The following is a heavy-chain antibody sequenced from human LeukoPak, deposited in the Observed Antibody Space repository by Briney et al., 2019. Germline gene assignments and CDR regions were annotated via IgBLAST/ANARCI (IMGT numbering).Heavy chain of an antibody. CDR1: GFTFSSYA. D-gene: IGHD1-26*01. J-gene: IGHJ6*03. CDR3: ARAITEGGFSYDSGSYSHSTNPNYYYYYYMDV. Sequence: GGSLRLSCAASGFTFSSYAMHWVRQAPGKGLEWVAVISYDGSNKYYADSVKGRFTISRDNSKNTLYLQMNSLRAEDTAVYYCARAITEGGFSYDSGSYSHSTNPNYYYYYYMDVWGKGTTVTVSS. CDR2: ISYDGSNK. V-gene: IGHV3-30*04.